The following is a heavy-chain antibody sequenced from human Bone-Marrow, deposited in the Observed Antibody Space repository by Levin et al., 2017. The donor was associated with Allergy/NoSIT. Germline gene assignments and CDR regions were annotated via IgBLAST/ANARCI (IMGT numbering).Heavy chain of an antibody. Sequence: ASVKVSCKASGGSFNNYGITWVRQAPGQGLEWMGGIIPVFGTTNYAQKFQGRVRITADESTSTAYMELSSLRSGDTAVYYCARDASYGDRYYYYGMDVWGHGTTVTVSS. J-gene: IGHJ6*02. CDR1: GGSFNNYG. V-gene: IGHV1-69*13. D-gene: IGHD4-17*01. CDR2: IIPVFGTT. CDR3: ARDASYGDRYYYYGMDV.